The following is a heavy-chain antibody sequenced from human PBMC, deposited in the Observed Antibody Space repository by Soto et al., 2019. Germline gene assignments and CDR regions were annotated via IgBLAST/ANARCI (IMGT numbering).Heavy chain of an antibody. CDR1: GFTFSDYY. J-gene: IGHJ4*01. V-gene: IGHV3-11*01. D-gene: IGHD1-1*01. CDR2: INTRGETR. Sequence: PGGSLRLSCAASGFTFSDYYMNWIRQAPGQGLEWLSSINTRGETRYIADSIRGRFTFSRDNARRSLYLQMNSLRAEDTAVYYCARSGIPLIEILDYWGHGTLVTVSS. CDR3: ARSGIPLIEILDY.